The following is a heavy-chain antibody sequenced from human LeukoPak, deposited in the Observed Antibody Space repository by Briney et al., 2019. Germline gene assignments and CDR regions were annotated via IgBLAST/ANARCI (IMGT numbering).Heavy chain of an antibody. CDR2: INHSGST. Sequence: SETLSLTCAVYGGSFSGYYWSWIRQPPGKGLEWIGEINHSGSTNYNPSLKSRVTISVDTSKNQFSLKLSSVTAADTAVYYCARSIVGATPWFDPWGQGTLVTVSS. CDR3: ARSIVGATPWFDP. CDR1: GGSFSGYY. V-gene: IGHV4-34*01. D-gene: IGHD1-26*01. J-gene: IGHJ5*02.